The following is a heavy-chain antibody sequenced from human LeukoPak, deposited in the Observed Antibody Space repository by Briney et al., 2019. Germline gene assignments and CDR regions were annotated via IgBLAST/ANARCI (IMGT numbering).Heavy chain of an antibody. V-gene: IGHV3-23*01. CDR1: GLTFSSYS. J-gene: IGHJ4*02. CDR2: ISGSGGTT. Sequence: GGSLRLSCAASGLTFSSYSMSWVRQAPGKGLEWVSGISGSGGTTYYADSVKGRFTISRDNSKNTLSLQMNSLRAEDTAVYYCAKPPYYDSSGYPLDYWGQGTLVTASS. CDR3: AKPPYYDSSGYPLDY. D-gene: IGHD3-22*01.